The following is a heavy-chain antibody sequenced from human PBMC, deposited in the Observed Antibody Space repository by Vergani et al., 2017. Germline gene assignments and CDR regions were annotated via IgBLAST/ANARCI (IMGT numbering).Heavy chain of an antibody. J-gene: IGHJ4*02. CDR1: GFTFSSYA. CDR2: ISSNGGST. V-gene: IGHV3-64D*06. CDR3: ARGDGLRLGELSFPRRPLDY. D-gene: IGHD3-16*02. Sequence: EVQLVESGGGLVQPGGSLRLSCSASGFTFSSYAMHWVRQAPGKGLEYVSAISSNGGSTYYADSVKGRFTISRDNSKNTLYLQMSSLRAEDTAVYYCARGDGLRLGELSFPRRPLDYWGQGTLVTVSS.